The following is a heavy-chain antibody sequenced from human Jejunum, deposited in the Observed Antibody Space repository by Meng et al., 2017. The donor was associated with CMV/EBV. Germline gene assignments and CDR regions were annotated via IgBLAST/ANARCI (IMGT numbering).Heavy chain of an antibody. V-gene: IGHV3-53*01. J-gene: IGHJ4*02. D-gene: IGHD1-26*01. CDR2: IYSGEST. Sequence: CTASEFSVIRNNMTWVRQAPGKGLEWVSAIYSGESTYYADSVKGRFTISRDNSKNTLYLQMNSLRAEDTAVYYCAKKYSGSFDYWGQGTLVTVSS. CDR1: EFSVIRNN. CDR3: AKKYSGSFDY.